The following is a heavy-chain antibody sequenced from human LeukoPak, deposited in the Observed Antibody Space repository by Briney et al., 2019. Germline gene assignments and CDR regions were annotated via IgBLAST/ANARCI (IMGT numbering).Heavy chain of an antibody. Sequence: ASVKVSCKASGGTFSSYAISWVRQAPGQGLEWMGGIIPIFGTANYAQKFQGRVTITTDESTSTAYMELSSLRSEDTAVYYCARWGSYSSSSDWFDPWGQGTLVTVSS. CDR3: ARWGSYSSSSDWFDP. V-gene: IGHV1-69*05. D-gene: IGHD6-6*01. CDR2: IIPIFGTA. CDR1: GGTFSSYA. J-gene: IGHJ5*02.